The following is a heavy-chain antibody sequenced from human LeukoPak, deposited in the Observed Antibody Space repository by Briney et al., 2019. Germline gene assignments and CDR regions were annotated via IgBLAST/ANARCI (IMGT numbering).Heavy chain of an antibody. CDR1: GYTFTGYY. V-gene: IGHV1-2*02. Sequence: ASVKVSCKASGYTFTGYYMHWVRQAPGQGLEWMGWINPNSGGTSYAQKFQGRVTMTRDTSISTAYMELSSLRSEDTAVYYCASGRDFDWLSSTYYYYMDVWGKGTTVTISS. J-gene: IGHJ6*03. CDR2: INPNSGGT. CDR3: ASGRDFDWLSSTYYYYMDV. D-gene: IGHD3-9*01.